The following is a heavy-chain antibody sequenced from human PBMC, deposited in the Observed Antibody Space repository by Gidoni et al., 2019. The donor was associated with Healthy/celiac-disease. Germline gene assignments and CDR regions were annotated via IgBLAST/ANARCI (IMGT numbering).Heavy chain of an antibody. CDR3: ARDIVVTTVTSPYYYGMDV. CDR1: GYTFTSYA. V-gene: IGHV1-3*01. D-gene: IGHD4-17*01. J-gene: IGHJ6*02. Sequence: QVQLVQSGAEVKKPGASVKVSCKASGYTFTSYAMHWVHQAPGQRLEWMGWINAGNGNTKYSQKFQGRVTITRDTSASTAYMELSSLRSEDTAVYYCARDIVVTTVTSPYYYGMDVWGQGTTVTASS. CDR2: INAGNGNT.